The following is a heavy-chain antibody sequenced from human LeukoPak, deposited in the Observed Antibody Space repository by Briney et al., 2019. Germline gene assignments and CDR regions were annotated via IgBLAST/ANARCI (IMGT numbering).Heavy chain of an antibody. J-gene: IGHJ4*02. V-gene: IGHV3-7*01. CDR3: ASGHRSDFWSGTAFDY. CDR1: GFTFSSYW. CDR2: IKQDGSEK. D-gene: IGHD3-3*01. Sequence: GGSLRLSCAASGFTFSSYWMSWVRQAPGKGLEWVANIKQDGSEKYYVDSVKGRFTISRDNAKNSLYLQMNSLRAEDTAVYYCASGHRSDFWSGTAFDYWGQGSLVTVSS.